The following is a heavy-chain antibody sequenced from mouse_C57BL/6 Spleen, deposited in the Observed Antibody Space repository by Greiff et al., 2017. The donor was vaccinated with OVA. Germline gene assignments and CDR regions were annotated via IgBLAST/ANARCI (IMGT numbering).Heavy chain of an antibody. CDR2: IYPGDGDT. D-gene: IGHD2-4*01. Sequence: LQESGPELVKPGASVKISCKASGYAFSSSWMNWVKQRPGKGLEWIGRIYPGDGDTNYNGKFKGKATLTADKSSSTAYMQLSSLTSEDSAVYFCARPLYYDYDGDYWGQGTSVTVSS. V-gene: IGHV1-82*01. CDR1: GYAFSSSW. J-gene: IGHJ4*01. CDR3: ARPLYYDYDGDY.